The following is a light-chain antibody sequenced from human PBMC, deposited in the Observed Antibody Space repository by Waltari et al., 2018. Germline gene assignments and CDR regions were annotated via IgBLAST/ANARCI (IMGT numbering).Light chain of an antibody. CDR3: CSYAGSKTYV. Sequence: QSALTQPVSVSGSPGQSISLSCSGTNSDIGNFNLVSWYQRHPDKAPKLIIYEVNKRPSGVSHRFSGSKSGNTASLTISGLQAEDEADYYCCSYAGSKTYVFGPGTKVTVL. CDR2: EVN. J-gene: IGLJ1*01. CDR1: NSDIGNFNL. V-gene: IGLV2-23*02.